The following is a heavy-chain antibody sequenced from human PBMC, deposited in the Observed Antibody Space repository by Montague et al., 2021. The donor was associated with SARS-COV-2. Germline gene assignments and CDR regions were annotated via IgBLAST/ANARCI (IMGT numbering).Heavy chain of an antibody. CDR2: ISSSSTI. J-gene: IGHJ6*02. D-gene: IGHD5-24*01. Sequence: SLRLSCAASGFTFSSYSMNWVRQAPGKGLEWVSYISSSSTIYYADSVKGRFTISRDNAKNSLYLQMNSLRDEDTAVYYCARDRWDRNGVDVWGQGTTVTVSS. V-gene: IGHV3-48*02. CDR3: ARDRWDRNGVDV. CDR1: GFTFSSYS.